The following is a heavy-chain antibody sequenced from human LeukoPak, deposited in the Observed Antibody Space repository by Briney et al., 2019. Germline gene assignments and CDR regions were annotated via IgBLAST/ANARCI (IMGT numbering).Heavy chain of an antibody. Sequence: GESLKISCQASGYKFDIYWIGWVRHRPGKGLERMGIIYPRDSEARVSPSLQGQVIISADTSHNTSSLEWTSLQASDTAIYYCARLFNWNLDYWGQGDLVTVSS. CDR1: GYKFDIYW. J-gene: IGHJ4*02. D-gene: IGHD1-20*01. CDR3: ARLFNWNLDY. CDR2: IYPRDSEA. V-gene: IGHV5-51*01.